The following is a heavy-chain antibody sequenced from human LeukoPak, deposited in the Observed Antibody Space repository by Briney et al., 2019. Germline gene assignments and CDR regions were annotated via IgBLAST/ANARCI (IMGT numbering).Heavy chain of an antibody. J-gene: IGHJ4*02. CDR1: GGSFSSGDYS. Sequence: SETLSLTCAVSGGSFSSGDYSWSWIRQPPGKGLEWIGYIYHSGSPYYNPSLKSRVTISIDRSKNQLSLNLNSVTAAGTAVYYCAREILSSVGYFYSWGQGTLVTVSS. D-gene: IGHD2-15*01. CDR2: IYHSGSP. CDR3: AREILSSVGYFYS. V-gene: IGHV4-30-2*01.